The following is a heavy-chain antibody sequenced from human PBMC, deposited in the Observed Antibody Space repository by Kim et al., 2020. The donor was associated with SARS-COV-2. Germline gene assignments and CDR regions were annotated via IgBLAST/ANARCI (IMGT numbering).Heavy chain of an antibody. Sequence: SETLSLTCTVSGVSITSTRHYWGWIRQPPGKGLEWIGHIYYSGNTYYNPSLKSRVTISVDTSRNQFSLNLSSVTAADTAVYYCATYVTATANFDYWGRGTLVTVSS. V-gene: IGHV4-39*01. J-gene: IGHJ4*02. D-gene: IGHD5-18*01. CDR3: ATYVTATANFDY. CDR2: IYYSGNT. CDR1: GVSITSTRHY.